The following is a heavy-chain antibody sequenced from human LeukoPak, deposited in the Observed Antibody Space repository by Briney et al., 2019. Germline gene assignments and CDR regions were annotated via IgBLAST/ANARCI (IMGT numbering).Heavy chain of an antibody. V-gene: IGHV1-18*01. D-gene: IGHD1-26*01. CDR2: ITVYNGNT. CDR1: GYTFSNYA. J-gene: IGHJ4*02. CDR3: TRGEGFCDY. Sequence: ASVKVSFKASGYTFSNYAISWMRQAPGQGLEWMAWITVYNGNTNYAQKLQGRVTVTADTSTSTAYMELRNLRSDDTAVYYCTRGEGFCDYWGQGTLVTVSS.